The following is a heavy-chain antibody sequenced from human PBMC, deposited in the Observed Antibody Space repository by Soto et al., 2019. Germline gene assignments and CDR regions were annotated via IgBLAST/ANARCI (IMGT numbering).Heavy chain of an antibody. CDR1: GFTFKSYA. CDR2: ISGSGDTT. Sequence: VQLLESGGGLVQPGGSLRLSCAASGFTFKSYAMTWVRQAPGKGLEWISGISGSGDTTYYADSVKGRFTISRDNSNNTLYLQMNSLRAEDTAVYYCAKDCYCTSFSCYPKTPNWFDPWGRGTLVTVSS. V-gene: IGHV3-23*01. J-gene: IGHJ5*02. CDR3: AKDCYCTSFSCYPKTPNWFDP. D-gene: IGHD2-2*01.